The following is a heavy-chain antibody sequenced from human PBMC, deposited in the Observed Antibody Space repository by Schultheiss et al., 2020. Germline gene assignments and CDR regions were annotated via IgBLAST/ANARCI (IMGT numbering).Heavy chain of an antibody. CDR2: IIPIFGTA. D-gene: IGHD3-3*01. V-gene: IGHV1-69*06. CDR3: ARRGDFWSGTDDAFDI. CDR1: GGTFSSYA. Sequence: SVKGSCKASGGTFSSYAISWVRQAPGQGLEWMGGIIPIFGTANYAQKFQGRVTITADKSTSTAYMELSSLRSEDTAVYYCARRGDFWSGTDDAFDIWGQGTMVTVSS. J-gene: IGHJ3*02.